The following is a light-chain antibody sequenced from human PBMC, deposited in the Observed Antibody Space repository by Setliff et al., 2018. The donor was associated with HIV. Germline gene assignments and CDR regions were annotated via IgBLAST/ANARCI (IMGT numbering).Light chain of an antibody. CDR1: SSDVGGYNY. V-gene: IGLV2-14*03. CDR2: DVT. CDR3: SSYRSTNTRA. J-gene: IGLJ2*01. Sequence: QSALAQPASVSGSPGQSITISCTGTSSDVGGYNYVSWYQQHPGKAPKLMIYDVTNRPSGISDRFSGSKSGDTASLTISGLQAEDEADYYCSSYRSTNTRAFGGGTKVTV.